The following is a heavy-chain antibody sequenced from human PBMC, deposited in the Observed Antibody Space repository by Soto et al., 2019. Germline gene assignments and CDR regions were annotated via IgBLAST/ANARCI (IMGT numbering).Heavy chain of an antibody. V-gene: IGHV4-31*03. J-gene: IGHJ4*01. CDR1: GGSISRGGYY. CDR3: ARGRGGNRRHIFDY. Sequence: SETLSRTCTVSGGSISRGGYYWSWIRQHPGKGLEWIGYIYYSGSTYYNPSLKSRVSISVDTSRNQFSLKLSSVTAADTAVYYCARGRGGNRRHIFDYWGHRTLVIVSS. D-gene: IGHD2-15*01. CDR2: IYYSGST.